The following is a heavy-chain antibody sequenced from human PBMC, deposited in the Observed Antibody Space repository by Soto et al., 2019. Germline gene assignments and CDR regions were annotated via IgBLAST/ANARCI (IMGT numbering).Heavy chain of an antibody. D-gene: IGHD1-26*01. CDR1: GGGNLRDYR. CDR2: IIPKLGSA. J-gene: IGHJ4*02. CDR3: ERGGESYNFGAVY. Sequence: QVQLVQSGAEVKEPGSSVKVSCKASGGGNLRDYRTTWVRRAPGQGLEWMGGIIPKLGSANYGQKFQGRGTITADESTNSGSMGHRSLRSDDTARYYCERGGESYNFGAVYWGQGTPVTVSS. V-gene: IGHV1-69*01.